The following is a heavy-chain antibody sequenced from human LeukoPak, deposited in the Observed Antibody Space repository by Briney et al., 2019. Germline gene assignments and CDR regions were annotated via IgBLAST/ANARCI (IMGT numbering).Heavy chain of an antibody. Sequence: SETLSLTCAVSGYSISSGYYWGWIRQPPGKGLEWIGSIYHSGSTYYNPSLKSRVTISVDTSKNQFSLKLSSVTAADTAVYYCARGQLYYYDSSGYGYYFDYWGQGTLVTVSS. V-gene: IGHV4-38-2*01. CDR3: ARGQLYYYDSSGYGYYFDY. CDR1: GYSISSGYY. J-gene: IGHJ4*02. D-gene: IGHD3-22*01. CDR2: IYHSGST.